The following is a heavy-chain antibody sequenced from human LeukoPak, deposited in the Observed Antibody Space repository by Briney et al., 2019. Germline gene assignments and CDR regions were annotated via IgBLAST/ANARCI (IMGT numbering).Heavy chain of an antibody. CDR1: GFTFSSYG. J-gene: IGHJ4*02. V-gene: IGHV3-30*02. CDR2: IRYDGSNK. CDR3: AKDLRGYSGERGDY. D-gene: IGHD5-12*01. Sequence: PGKSLRLSCAASGFTFSSYGMHWVRQAPGRGLEWVAFIRYDGSNKYYADSVKGRFTISRDNSKNTLYLQMNSLRAEDTAVYYCAKDLRGYSGERGDYWGQGTLVTVSS.